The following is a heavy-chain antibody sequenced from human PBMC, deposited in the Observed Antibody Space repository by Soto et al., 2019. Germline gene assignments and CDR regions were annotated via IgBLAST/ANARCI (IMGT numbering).Heavy chain of an antibody. Sequence: EVQLVESGGGLVQPGRSLRLSCAASGFTFDDYAMHWVRQAPGKGLEWVSRLSWNSGSIGYADSVKGRFIISRDNAKNSLYLQMNSLRAEDTALYYCAKAVGSYGNFDYWGQGTLVTVSS. CDR3: AKAVGSYGNFDY. CDR2: LSWNSGSI. V-gene: IGHV3-9*01. J-gene: IGHJ4*02. D-gene: IGHD5-18*01. CDR1: GFTFDDYA.